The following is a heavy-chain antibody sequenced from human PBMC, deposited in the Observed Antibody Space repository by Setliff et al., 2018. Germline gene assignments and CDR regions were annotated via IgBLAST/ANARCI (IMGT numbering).Heavy chain of an antibody. CDR2: INSGGSKV. Sequence: GGSLRLSCAASGFTFRSYEMNWVRQTPGKGLEWVSYINSGGSKVYYADSVKGRFTISRDNAKNSLYLLMKSVRVDDTAVYYCARSINGYQQRYEIWGQGALVTVSS. CDR3: ARSINGYQQRYEI. J-gene: IGHJ4*02. D-gene: IGHD5-18*01. V-gene: IGHV3-48*03. CDR1: GFTFRSYE.